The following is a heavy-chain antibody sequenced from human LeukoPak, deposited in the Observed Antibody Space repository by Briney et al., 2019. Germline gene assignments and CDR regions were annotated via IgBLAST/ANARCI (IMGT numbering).Heavy chain of an antibody. CDR2: IYTSGST. D-gene: IGHD3-3*01. Sequence: KSSETLSLTCTVSGGSISSYYWSWIRQPAGKGLEWIGRIYTSGSTNYNPSLKSRVTISVDTSKNQFSLKLSSATAADTAVYYCVRSYDFWSGYYPERAHFDYWGQGTLVTVSS. J-gene: IGHJ4*02. CDR1: GGSISSYY. CDR3: VRSYDFWSGYYPERAHFDY. V-gene: IGHV4-4*07.